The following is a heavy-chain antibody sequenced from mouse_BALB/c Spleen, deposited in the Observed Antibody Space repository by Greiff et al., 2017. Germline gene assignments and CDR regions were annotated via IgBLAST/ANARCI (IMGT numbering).Heavy chain of an antibody. CDR1: GYSFTSYY. J-gene: IGHJ4*01. D-gene: IGHD1-1*01. CDR3: ARCYYGSSYGGNYAMDY. CDR2: IFPGSGNT. Sequence: VQLQQSGPELVKPGASVKISCKASGYSFTSYYIHWVKQRPGQGLEWIGWIFPGSGNTKYNEKFKGKATLTADTSSSTAYMQLSSLTSEDSAVYFCARCYYGSSYGGNYAMDYWGQGTSVTVSS. V-gene: IGHV1-66*01.